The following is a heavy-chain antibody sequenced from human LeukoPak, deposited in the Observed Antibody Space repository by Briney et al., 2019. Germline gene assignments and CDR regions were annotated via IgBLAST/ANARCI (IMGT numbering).Heavy chain of an antibody. J-gene: IGHJ3*02. Sequence: GGSLRLSCAASGFPFRTYGMHWVRQAPGKGPEWLAVISHDTGKIYYLDSVRGRFTISRDNSKNTLYLEMNSLRADDTAVYYCAKGGLFEELDIWGQGTMVTVSS. CDR2: ISHDTGKI. CDR3: AKGGLFEELDI. V-gene: IGHV3-30*18. D-gene: IGHD3-16*01. CDR1: GFPFRTYG.